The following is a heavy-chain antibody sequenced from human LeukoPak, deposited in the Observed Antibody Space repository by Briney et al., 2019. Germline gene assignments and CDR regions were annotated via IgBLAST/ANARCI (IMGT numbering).Heavy chain of an antibody. D-gene: IGHD3-3*01. CDR1: GGPMSGYF. J-gene: IGHJ4*02. CDR3: ARDSAASGFLAY. V-gene: IGHV4-59*01. CDR2: IYSNGGT. Sequence: SETLSLTCTVSGGPMSGYFWSWIRQPPGKGVEWIAYIYSNGGTSYNPSLESRVTISIDTSKNQFSQKLSSVTAADTAVYYCARDSAASGFLAYWGQGTLVTVSS.